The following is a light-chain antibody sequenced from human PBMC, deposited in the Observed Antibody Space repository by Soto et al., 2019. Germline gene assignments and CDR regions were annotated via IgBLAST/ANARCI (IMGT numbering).Light chain of an antibody. CDR1: SSDVGVYNY. CDR3: SSYAGSNNYV. V-gene: IGLV2-8*01. CDR2: DVS. Sequence: QSALTQPPSASGSPGQSVTISCTGTSSDVGVYNYVSWYQQHPGKAPKLMIYDVSKRPSGVPDRFSGSKSGNTASLTVSGLQAEDEADYYCSSSYAGSNNYVFGTGTKVTVL. J-gene: IGLJ1*01.